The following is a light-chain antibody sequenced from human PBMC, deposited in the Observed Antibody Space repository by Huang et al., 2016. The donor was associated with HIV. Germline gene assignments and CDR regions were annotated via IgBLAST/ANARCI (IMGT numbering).Light chain of an antibody. Sequence: DIQMTQSPSSLSASVGDRVTITCRASQGITNSLAWYQQKPGKAPKLLLNAVSRLESGVPSRFIGSGSGTDYTLTISSLQPEDFAIYYCQQYYLTPLTFGQGTKVEIK. CDR3: QQYYLTPLT. V-gene: IGKV1-NL1*01. J-gene: IGKJ1*01. CDR1: QGITNS. CDR2: AVS.